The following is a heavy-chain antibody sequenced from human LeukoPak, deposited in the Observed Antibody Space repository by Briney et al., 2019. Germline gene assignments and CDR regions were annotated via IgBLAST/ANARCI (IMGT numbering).Heavy chain of an antibody. J-gene: IGHJ4*02. CDR1: GDSVTSNY. CDR3: AREPSSGNFLDF. CDR2: GYSSGSS. D-gene: IGHD1-26*01. V-gene: IGHV4-59*02. Sequence: SETLALTCSVSGDSVTSNYWNWLRQSPGKGLEWIGYGYSSGSSHYNPYLKSRVTISIDRAKNQLSLNLISVTAADTAVYYCAREPSSGNFLDFWGQGTLVTVSS.